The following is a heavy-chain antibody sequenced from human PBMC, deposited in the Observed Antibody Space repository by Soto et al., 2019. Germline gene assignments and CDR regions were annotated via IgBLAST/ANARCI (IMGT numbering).Heavy chain of an antibody. CDR3: ARVSDSSIVGGHSVSNFGAFDI. J-gene: IGHJ3*02. V-gene: IGHV3-30-3*01. CDR1: GFIFSSYA. Sequence: PGESLKISCATSGFIFSSYAMHWVRQAPGKGLEWVTFISHDGSNKYYADSVKGRITISRDNSKNTLYLQMNSLKAEDTALYFCARVSDSSIVGGHSVSNFGAFDIWGQGTMVTVSS. D-gene: IGHD1-26*01. CDR2: ISHDGSNK.